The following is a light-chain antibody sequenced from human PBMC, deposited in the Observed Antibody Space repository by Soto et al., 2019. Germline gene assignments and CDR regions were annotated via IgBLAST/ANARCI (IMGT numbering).Light chain of an antibody. CDR1: SGDVGRYNF. Sequence: QSALTQPTSAYGSLGQSVTISCTGTSGDVGRYNFVSWYQQQPGKAPKVIINEVSKRPSGVPDRFSGSKSGDTASLTVSGLQAEDEADYYCSSYAGQAGGYVFGGGTKLTVL. V-gene: IGLV2-8*01. CDR2: EVS. J-gene: IGLJ1*01. CDR3: SSYAGQAGGYV.